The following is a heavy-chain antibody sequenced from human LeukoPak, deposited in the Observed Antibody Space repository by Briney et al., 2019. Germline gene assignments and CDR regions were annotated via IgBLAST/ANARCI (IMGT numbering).Heavy chain of an antibody. CDR2: IWYDGSNK. CDR1: GFTFSSYG. D-gene: IGHD3-16*02. J-gene: IGHJ4*02. CDR3: ARGGDYVWGSYRPYFDY. V-gene: IGHV3-33*01. Sequence: GGSLRLSCAASGFTFSSYGMHWVRQAPGKGLEWVAVIWYDGSNKYYADSVKGRFTISRDNSKNTLYLQMNSLRAEDTAVYYCARGGDYVWGSYRPYFDYWGQGTLVTVSS.